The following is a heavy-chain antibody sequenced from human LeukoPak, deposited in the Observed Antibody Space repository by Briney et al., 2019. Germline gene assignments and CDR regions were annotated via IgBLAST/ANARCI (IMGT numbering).Heavy chain of an antibody. CDR3: ARVVPAPGAFDI. CDR1: GGSISSGGYY. D-gene: IGHD2-2*01. V-gene: IGHV4-30-2*01. CDR2: IYHSGST. J-gene: IGHJ3*02. Sequence: PSETLSLTGTVSGGSISSGGYYWSWIRQPPGKGLEWIGYIYHSGSTYYNPSLKSRVTISVDRSKNQFSLKLSSVTAADTAVYYCARVVPAPGAFDIWGQGTMVTVSS.